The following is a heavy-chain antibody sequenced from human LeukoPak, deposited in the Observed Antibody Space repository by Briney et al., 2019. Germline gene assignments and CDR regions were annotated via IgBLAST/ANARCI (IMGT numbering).Heavy chain of an antibody. V-gene: IGHV4-34*01. CDR3: ARLIMITFGGPKSFDY. D-gene: IGHD3-16*01. CDR1: GGSFSGYY. J-gene: IGHJ4*02. Sequence: SETLSLTCAVYGGSFSGYYWSWIRQPPGKGLEWIGEINHSGSTNYNPSLKSRVTISVDTSKNQFSLKLSSVTAADTAVYYCARLIMITFGGPKSFDYWGQGTLVNVSS. CDR2: INHSGST.